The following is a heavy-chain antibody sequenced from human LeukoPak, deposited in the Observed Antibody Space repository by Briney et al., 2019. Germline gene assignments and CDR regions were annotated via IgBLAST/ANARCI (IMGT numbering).Heavy chain of an antibody. CDR1: GFTFSSYS. V-gene: IGHV3-21*04. Sequence: PGGSLRLSCAASGFTFSSYSMNWVRQAPGKGLEWVSSISSSSSYIYYADSVKGRFTISRDNAKNSLYLQMNSLRAEDTAVYYCARSGQRSAAAGKPLYYFDYWGQGTLVTVSS. D-gene: IGHD6-13*01. J-gene: IGHJ4*02. CDR2: ISSSSSYI. CDR3: ARSGQRSAAAGKPLYYFDY.